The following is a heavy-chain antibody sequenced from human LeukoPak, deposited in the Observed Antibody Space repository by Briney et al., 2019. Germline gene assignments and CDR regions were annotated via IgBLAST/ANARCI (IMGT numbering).Heavy chain of an antibody. CDR2: INQDGSDK. CDR1: GFTCSSYW. V-gene: IGHV3-7*01. D-gene: IGHD2-2*01. Sequence: GGSLRLSCAASGFTCSSYWMNWVRQAPGKGLEGVANINQDGSDKYYVDSVKGRFTISRDNAKNSLYLQMNSLRAEDTAVYYCARDGYCSTTNCPRRGAYWGQGTLVTVSS. CDR3: ARDGYCSTTNCPRRGAY. J-gene: IGHJ4*02.